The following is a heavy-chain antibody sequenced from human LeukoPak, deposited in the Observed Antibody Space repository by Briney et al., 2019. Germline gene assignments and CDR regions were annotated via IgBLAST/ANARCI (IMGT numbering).Heavy chain of an antibody. Sequence: KPSETLSLTCAVYGGSFSDYFWGWIRQPPGKGLEWIGEINHSGSTNYNPSLKSRVTISVDTSKNQFSLKLSSVTAADTAVYYCARALAVGATNLDYWAREPWSPSPQ. CDR3: ARALAVGATNLDY. CDR2: INHSGST. J-gene: IGHJ4*02. CDR1: GGSFSDYF. D-gene: IGHD1-26*01. V-gene: IGHV4-34*01.